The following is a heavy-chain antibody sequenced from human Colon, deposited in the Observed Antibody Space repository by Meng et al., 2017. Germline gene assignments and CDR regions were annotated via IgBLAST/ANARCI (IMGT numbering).Heavy chain of an antibody. Sequence: SELLSSTCNASGGSIISYYWHWIRQSPERGLEWMGYIYYTGSTNYNPSLAGRLTLSVDTFKNQLYLQLTSVTAADTAGYYYTRKSYDSNGDPEGLQYWGQGAQVTVSS. CDR3: TRKSYDSNGDPEGLQY. CDR1: GGSIISYY. V-gene: IGHV4-59*01. CDR2: IYYTGST. J-gene: IGHJ4*02. D-gene: IGHD2-21*01.